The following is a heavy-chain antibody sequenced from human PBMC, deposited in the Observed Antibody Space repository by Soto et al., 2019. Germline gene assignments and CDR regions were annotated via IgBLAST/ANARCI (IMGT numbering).Heavy chain of an antibody. CDR1: GFTFSGSA. V-gene: IGHV3-73*01. CDR2: IRSKANSYAT. J-gene: IGHJ3*02. CDR3: TIGLWLRGTGNAFDS. Sequence: EVQLVESGGGLVQPGGSLKLSCAASGFTFSGSAMHWVRQASGKGLEWVGRIRSKANSYATAYAASVKGRFTISRDDSKNSAYLQMNSLKTEDTAVYYCTIGLWLRGTGNAFDSWGQGAMGTVSS. D-gene: IGHD3-10*01.